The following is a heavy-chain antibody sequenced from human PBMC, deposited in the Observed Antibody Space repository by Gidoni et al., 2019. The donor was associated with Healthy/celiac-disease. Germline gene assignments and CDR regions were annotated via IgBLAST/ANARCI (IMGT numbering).Heavy chain of an antibody. D-gene: IGHD3-22*01. V-gene: IGHV1-69*01. Sequence: QVQLVQSGAEVKKPGSSVKVSCKASGGTFRTYSISWVRQAPGQGLEWMGGIIPIFGTANYAQKFQGRVTITADESTSTAYMELSSLRSEDTAVYYCARGRPGYYYDSSGYLDYWGQGTLVTVSS. CDR3: ARGRPGYYYDSSGYLDY. J-gene: IGHJ4*02. CDR1: GGTFRTYS. CDR2: IIPIFGTA.